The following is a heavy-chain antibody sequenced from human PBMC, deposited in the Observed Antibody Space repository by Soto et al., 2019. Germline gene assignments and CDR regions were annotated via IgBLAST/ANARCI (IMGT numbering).Heavy chain of an antibody. J-gene: IGHJ1*01. CDR1: GVSFSGYY. D-gene: IGHD2-2*01. V-gene: IGHV4-34*01. CDR3: ASKGGYCSSTSCYAGYFQH. Sequence: SDTLSLTCAVYGVSFSGYYWSWIRHPPGKGLEWIGEINHSGSTNYNPSLKSRVTISVDTSKNQFSLKLSSVTAADTAVYYCASKGGYCSSTSCYAGYFQHWGQGTLVTVSS. CDR2: INHSGST.